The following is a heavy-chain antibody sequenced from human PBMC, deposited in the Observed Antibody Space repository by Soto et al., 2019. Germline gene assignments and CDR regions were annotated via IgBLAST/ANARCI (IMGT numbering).Heavy chain of an antibody. D-gene: IGHD3-10*01. J-gene: IGHJ6*02. CDR1: GGTFSSCA. CDR2: IIPIFGTA. CDR3: ARSGARPGDYYYGMDV. Sequence: QVQLVQSGAEVKKPGSSVKVSCKASGGTFSSCAMSWVRQAPGQGLEWMGGIIPIFGTANYAQKFQGRVTITADESPSTAYMELSSLRSEDTAVYYCARSGARPGDYYYGMDVWGQGTTVTVSS. V-gene: IGHV1-69*12.